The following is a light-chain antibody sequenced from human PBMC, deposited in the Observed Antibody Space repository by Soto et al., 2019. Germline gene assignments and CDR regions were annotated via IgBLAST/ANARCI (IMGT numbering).Light chain of an antibody. J-gene: IGKJ1*01. CDR2: GAS. CDR3: QQYGSSPQT. V-gene: IGKV3-20*01. CDR1: QSLSNFF. Sequence: ENVLTQSPGTLSLSPGEGATLSCRASQSLSNFFLAWYQQKPGQAPRLLIYGASSRATGIPDRFSGSGSGTDFTLTISRLEPEDFAVYYCQQYGSSPQTFGQGTKVDIK.